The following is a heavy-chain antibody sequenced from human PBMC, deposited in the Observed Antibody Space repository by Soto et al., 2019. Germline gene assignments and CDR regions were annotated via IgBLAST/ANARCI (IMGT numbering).Heavy chain of an antibody. D-gene: IGHD3-3*01. V-gene: IGHV4-34*01. J-gene: IGHJ5*02. CDR1: GGSFSGYY. Sequence: PSETLSLTCAVYGGSFSGYYWSWIRQPPGKGLERIGEINHGGSTNYNPSLKSRVTISVDTSKNQFSLKLSSVTAADTAVYYCARAALGGSYYDFWRSNWFDPWGQGTLVTVSS. CDR2: INHGGST. CDR3: ARAALGGSYYDFWRSNWFDP.